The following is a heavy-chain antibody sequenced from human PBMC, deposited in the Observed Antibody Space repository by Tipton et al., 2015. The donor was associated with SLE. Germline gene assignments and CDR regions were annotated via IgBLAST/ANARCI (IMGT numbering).Heavy chain of an antibody. V-gene: IGHV4-59*01. Sequence: LRLSCTVSGGSISPYHWNWLRQPPGQGLQWIGRIFDSGYINYNPSLQNRVTISLDTSKNQMSMKVTSMTAADTAVYFCARGSHYASGNYAHVFDLWGQGTMVNVSS. CDR3: ARGSHYASGNYAHVFDL. CDR2: IFDSGYI. CDR1: GGSISPYH. D-gene: IGHD2-2*01. J-gene: IGHJ3*01.